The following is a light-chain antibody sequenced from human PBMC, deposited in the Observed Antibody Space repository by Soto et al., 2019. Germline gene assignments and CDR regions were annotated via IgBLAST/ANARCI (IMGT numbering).Light chain of an antibody. CDR3: QQYNNFWT. J-gene: IGKJ1*01. Sequence: DIQMTQSPSALSASVGDRVTITCRASQSISSWLAWYQQKPGKAPRLLIYDASYLDRGVPSRFSGSGSGTEFTLTISALQPDELGTYYCQQYNNFWTFGPGTKVEI. CDR2: DAS. CDR1: QSISSW. V-gene: IGKV1-5*01.